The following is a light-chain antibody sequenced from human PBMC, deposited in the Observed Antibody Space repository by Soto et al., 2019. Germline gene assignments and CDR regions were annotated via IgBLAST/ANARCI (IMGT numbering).Light chain of an antibody. V-gene: IGKV1-33*01. CDR2: DAS. CDR1: QDINSY. J-gene: IGKJ4*01. CDR3: QQYDNLPLT. Sequence: DIQMTQSPSSLSASVGDRVTITCQASQDINSYLNWYQQKPGKAPKLLIYDASNLETGVPSRFSGTRSGTDFTFTISSLQPGDIATYYCQQYDNLPLTFGGGTRVEIK.